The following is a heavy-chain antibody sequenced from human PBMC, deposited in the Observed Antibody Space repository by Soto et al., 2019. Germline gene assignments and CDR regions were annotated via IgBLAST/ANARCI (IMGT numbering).Heavy chain of an antibody. V-gene: IGHV3-23*01. Sequence: VGSLRLSCAASGFTFSSYAMSWVRQAPGKGLEWVSSISHSSGDTYYADSVKGRFTISRDNSRNTPYLQLSSLRDEDTAVYYCAKVDTWTYFDYWGQGTPVTVSS. CDR3: AKVDTWTYFDY. CDR1: GFTFSSYA. CDR2: ISHSSGDT. D-gene: IGHD5-12*01. J-gene: IGHJ4*02.